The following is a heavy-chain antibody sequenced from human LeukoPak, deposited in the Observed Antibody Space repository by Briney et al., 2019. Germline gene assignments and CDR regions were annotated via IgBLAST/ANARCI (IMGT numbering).Heavy chain of an antibody. Sequence: GASVTVSCKASGYTFTSYGISWVRQAPGQGLEWMGWISAYNGNTNYAQKLQGRVTMTTDTSTSTAYMELRSLRSDDTAVYYCARAFDYYDSSGSYYFDYWGQGTLVTVSS. V-gene: IGHV1-18*01. CDR2: ISAYNGNT. D-gene: IGHD3-22*01. CDR1: GYTFTSYG. CDR3: ARAFDYYDSSGSYYFDY. J-gene: IGHJ4*02.